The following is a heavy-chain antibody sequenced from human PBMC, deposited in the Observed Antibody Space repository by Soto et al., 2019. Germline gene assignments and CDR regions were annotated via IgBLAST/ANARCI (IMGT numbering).Heavy chain of an antibody. V-gene: IGHV4-30-4*01. D-gene: IGHD3-3*01. CDR1: GGSISSGDYY. Sequence: SETLSLTCTVSGGSISSGDYYWSWIRQPPGKGLEWIGYIYYSGSTYYNPSLKSRVTISVDTSKNQFSLKLSSVTAADTAVYYCARAHAVLRFLEWLSMFDYWGQGTLVTVS. CDR2: IYYSGST. J-gene: IGHJ4*02. CDR3: ARAHAVLRFLEWLSMFDY.